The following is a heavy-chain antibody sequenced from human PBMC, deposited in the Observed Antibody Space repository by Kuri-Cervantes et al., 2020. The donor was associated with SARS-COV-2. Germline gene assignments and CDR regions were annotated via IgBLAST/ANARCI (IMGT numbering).Heavy chain of an antibody. CDR1: GFTFSSYN. CDR2: ISSSSSYI. D-gene: IGHD4-17*01. V-gene: IGHV3-21*04. Sequence: GESLKISCAASGFTFSSYNMNWVRQAPGKGLEWVSSISSSSSYIYYADSVKGRFTISRDNAKNSLYLQMNSLRAEDTAVYYCAREGGDYGDYYYYGMDVWGQGTTVTVSS. CDR3: AREGGDYGDYYYYGMDV. J-gene: IGHJ6*02.